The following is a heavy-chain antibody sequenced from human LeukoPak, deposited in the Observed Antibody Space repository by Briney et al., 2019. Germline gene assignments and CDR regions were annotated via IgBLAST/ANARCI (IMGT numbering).Heavy chain of an antibody. Sequence: PGGSLRLSCAASGFIVTSNYMSWVRQAPGKGLEWVSVIYSNGNTYYADSVKGRFTISRDNSKNTLYLQMNSLRAEDTAVYYCASYQIAAAAFDIWGQGTMVTVSS. D-gene: IGHD6-13*01. CDR1: GFIVTSNY. CDR2: IYSNGNT. V-gene: IGHV3-66*01. CDR3: ASYQIAAAAFDI. J-gene: IGHJ3*02.